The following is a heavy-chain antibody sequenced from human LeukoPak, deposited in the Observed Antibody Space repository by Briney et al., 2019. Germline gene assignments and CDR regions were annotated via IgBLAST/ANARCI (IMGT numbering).Heavy chain of an antibody. J-gene: IGHJ4*02. CDR2: ISGSGGST. V-gene: IGHV3-23*01. Sequence: GGSLRLSCAASGFTFSSYAMSWVRQAPGKGLEWVSAISGSGGSTYYADSVKGRFTISRDNSRNTLYLQMNSLRAEDTAVYYCAKDIGLTGVFYWGQGTLVTVSS. CDR3: AKDIGLTGVFY. CDR1: GFTFSSYA. D-gene: IGHD2-15*01.